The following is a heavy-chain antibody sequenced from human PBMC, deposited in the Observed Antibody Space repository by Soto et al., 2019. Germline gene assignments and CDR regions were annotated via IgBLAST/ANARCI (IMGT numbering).Heavy chain of an antibody. CDR1: GGTFSNYA. CDR3: AKDGGREGYFGNWFDP. V-gene: IGHV1-69*15. CDR2: IIPILGTT. D-gene: IGHD2-15*01. J-gene: IGHJ5*02. Sequence: QVQLVQSGAEVKKPGSSVKVSCKASGGTFSNYAITWVRQAPGQGLEWLGRIIPILGTTDYAQKFTGRVTITAYESTNTAYMELSSLRSDDTAVYYCAKDGGREGYFGNWFDPWGQGTLVTVSS.